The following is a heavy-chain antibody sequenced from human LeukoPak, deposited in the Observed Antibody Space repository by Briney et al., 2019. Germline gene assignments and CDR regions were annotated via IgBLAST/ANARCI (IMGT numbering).Heavy chain of an antibody. V-gene: IGHV3-74*01. D-gene: IGHD6-13*01. CDR2: TNSDGSST. Sequence: PGGSLRLSCAASGFTFSSYWMHWVRQAPGKGLVWVSRTNSDGSSTNYADSVKGRFTISRDNAKNTLYLQMNSLRAEDTAVYYCARVSSSWSPFDYWGQGALVTVSS. CDR1: GFTFSSYW. J-gene: IGHJ4*02. CDR3: ARVSSSWSPFDY.